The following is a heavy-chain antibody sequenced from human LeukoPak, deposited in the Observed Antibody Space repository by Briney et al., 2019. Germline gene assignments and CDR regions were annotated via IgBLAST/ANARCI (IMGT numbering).Heavy chain of an antibody. CDR3: ARGYYYDSSGYPY. CDR1: XYTFTRYK. V-gene: IGHV1-8*01. D-gene: IGHD3-22*01. J-gene: IGHJ4*02. Sequence: XDSXYTFTRYKMKXVGEATGQGKEGXGGMNPNSGNTGYAQKFQGRVNMNRKTYISRAYMEVRSVRCGDTAVYYCARGYYYDSSGYPYWGQGTLVTVSS. CDR2: MNPNSGNT.